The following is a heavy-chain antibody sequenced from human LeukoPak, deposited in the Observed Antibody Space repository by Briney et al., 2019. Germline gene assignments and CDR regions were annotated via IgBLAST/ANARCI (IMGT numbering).Heavy chain of an antibody. V-gene: IGHV4-59*08. J-gene: IGHJ4*02. D-gene: IGHD3-9*01. CDR3: ARGGYTTAYYYFDY. Sequence: SETLSLTCTVSGGSVSSYYWSWIRQFPGKGLEWIGYIYFSGSTSYNPSLESRVTISLDTSQSQFSLKLSSVTAADTAVYFCARGGYTTAYYYFDYWGQGTLVTVSS. CDR1: GGSVSSYY. CDR2: IYFSGST.